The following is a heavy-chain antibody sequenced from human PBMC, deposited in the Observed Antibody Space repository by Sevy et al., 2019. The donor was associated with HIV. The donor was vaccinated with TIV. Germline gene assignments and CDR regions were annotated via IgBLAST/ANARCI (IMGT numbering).Heavy chain of an antibody. CDR2: FDPEDGET. J-gene: IGHJ6*02. D-gene: IGHD3-3*01. CDR3: ATLDFWSDYPLYGMDV. Sequence: ASVKVSCMVSGYTLSKLSMHWVRQAPGKGPEWMGGFDPEDGETIYAQKIQGRVTMTEDTSTDTAYMELSSLRSEDTAVYYCATLDFWSDYPLYGMDVWGQGTTVTVSS. V-gene: IGHV1-24*01. CDR1: GYTLSKLS.